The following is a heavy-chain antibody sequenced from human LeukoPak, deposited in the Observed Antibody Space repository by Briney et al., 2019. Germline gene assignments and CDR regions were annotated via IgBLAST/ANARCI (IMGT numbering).Heavy chain of an antibody. J-gene: IGHJ4*02. CDR2: ISSSSNTI. Sequence: GGSLRLSCAASGFTFSTYSMNWVPQAPGKGLEWVSYISSSSNTIYYADSVKGRFTISRDNAKNSLFLQMNSLRAEDTAVYYCAPGYCSSTSCLHYFEYWGQGTLVTVSS. CDR1: GFTFSTYS. D-gene: IGHD2-2*01. V-gene: IGHV3-48*04. CDR3: APGYCSSTSCLHYFEY.